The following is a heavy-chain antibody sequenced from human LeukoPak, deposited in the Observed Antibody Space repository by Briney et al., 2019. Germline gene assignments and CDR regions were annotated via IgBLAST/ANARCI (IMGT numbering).Heavy chain of an antibody. CDR1: GGSISSYY. CDR2: IYYSRST. J-gene: IGHJ4*02. V-gene: IGHV4-59*01. D-gene: IGHD6-19*01. CDR3: ARGAGWYQY. Sequence: NPSETLSLTCTVSGGSISSYYWSWIRQPPGKGLEWMGYIYYSRSTKYNPSLESRVTLSVDTSRNQFSLNLNSVTAADTAVYYCARGAGWYQYWGQGTLVTVSS.